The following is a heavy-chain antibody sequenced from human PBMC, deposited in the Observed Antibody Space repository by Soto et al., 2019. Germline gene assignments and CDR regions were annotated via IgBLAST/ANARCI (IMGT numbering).Heavy chain of an antibody. Sequence: GASAEPTSKEPRGAISSCSSRWVHHSPGQGLEWMGWISAYNGNTNYAQKLQGRVTMTTDTSTSTAYMELSSLRSEDTAVYYCARAPLYNWNYVGAFDIWGQGTMVTVSS. CDR1: RGAISSCS. D-gene: IGHD1-7*01. CDR3: ARAPLYNWNYVGAFDI. V-gene: IGHV1-18*01. CDR2: ISAYNGNT. J-gene: IGHJ3*02.